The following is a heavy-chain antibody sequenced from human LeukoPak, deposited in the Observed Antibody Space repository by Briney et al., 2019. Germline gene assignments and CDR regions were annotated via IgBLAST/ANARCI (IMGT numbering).Heavy chain of an antibody. CDR3: ARSHRGSNSLSFDI. J-gene: IGHJ3*02. CDR2: LYSGGST. CDR1: GFTVSSSY. V-gene: IGHV3-53*01. Sequence: PGGSLKLSRAAPGFTVSSSYMSWVRQAPGKGLEWVSVLYSGGSTYYADSVKGRFTISRDNSKNTLYLQMNSLRAEDTAVYYCARSHRGSNSLSFDIWGQGTKVTVSS. D-gene: IGHD1-26*01.